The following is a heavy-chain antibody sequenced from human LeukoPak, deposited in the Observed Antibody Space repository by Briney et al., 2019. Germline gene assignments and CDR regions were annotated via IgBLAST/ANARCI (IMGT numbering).Heavy chain of an antibody. CDR1: GLTFSNYG. V-gene: IGHV1-18*01. D-gene: IGHD5-18*01. CDR3: ATIKQGEMQLWPY. CDR2: ISAYDGNT. Sequence: ASVKVSCKASGLTFSNYGITWVRQAPGQGLEWVGWISAYDGNTNYAQKFQGRVTMTTDTSTSTAHMELRSLRYDDTAVYYCATIKQGEMQLWPYWGQGTLVTVSS. J-gene: IGHJ4*02.